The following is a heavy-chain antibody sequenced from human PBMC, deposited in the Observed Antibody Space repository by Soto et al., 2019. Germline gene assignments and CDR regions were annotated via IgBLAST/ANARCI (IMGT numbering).Heavy chain of an antibody. V-gene: IGHV3-74*01. CDR2: INSDGSST. D-gene: IGHD1-26*01. CDR1: GFTFSSYW. CDR3: ARPQWELRDFLRIDEHSTPEDAFDI. Sequence: PGGSLRLSCAASGFTFSSYWMHWVRQAPGKGLVWVSRINSDGSSTSYADSVKGRFTISRDNAKNTLYLQMNSLRAEDTAVYYCARPQWELRDFLRIDEHSTPEDAFDIWGQGTMVTVSS. J-gene: IGHJ3*02.